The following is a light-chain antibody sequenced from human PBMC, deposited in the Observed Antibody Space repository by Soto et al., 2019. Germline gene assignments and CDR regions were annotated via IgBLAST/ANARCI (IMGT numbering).Light chain of an antibody. CDR3: QAWDSNTLI. CDR1: KLGNRY. V-gene: IGLV3-1*01. Sequence: SYELTQPPSLSVSPGQTASITCSGDKLGNRYACWYQQKAGQSPVLVIYQDSRRPSGIPERFSASNSGNTATLTISGTQAMDEADYYCQAWDSNTLIFGGGTKLTVL. J-gene: IGLJ2*01. CDR2: QDS.